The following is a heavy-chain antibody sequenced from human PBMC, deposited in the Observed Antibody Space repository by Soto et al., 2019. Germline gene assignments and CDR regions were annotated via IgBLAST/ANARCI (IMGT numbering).Heavy chain of an antibody. Sequence: PSETLSLTCTVSGGSISSYYWSWIRQPPGKGLEWIGYIYYSGSTNYNPSLKSRVTISVDTSKNQFSLKLSSVTAADTAVHYCARDSFVSMVRGVPGWFDPWGQGTLVTVSS. CDR3: ARDSFVSMVRGVPGWFDP. J-gene: IGHJ5*02. CDR2: IYYSGST. CDR1: GGSISSYY. V-gene: IGHV4-59*01. D-gene: IGHD3-10*01.